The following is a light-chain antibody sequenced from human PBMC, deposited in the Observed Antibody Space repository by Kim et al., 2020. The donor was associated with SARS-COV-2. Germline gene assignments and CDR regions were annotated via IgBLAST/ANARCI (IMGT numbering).Light chain of an antibody. CDR3: QVWDSSSDHRV. CDR1: NIGSKS. Sequence: APGKTARITCGGNNIGSKSVPWYQQKPGQAPVLFIYYDSDRPSGIPERFSGSNSGNTATLTISRVEAGDEADYYCQVWDSSSDHRVFGGGTQLTVL. V-gene: IGLV3-21*04. CDR2: YDS. J-gene: IGLJ3*02.